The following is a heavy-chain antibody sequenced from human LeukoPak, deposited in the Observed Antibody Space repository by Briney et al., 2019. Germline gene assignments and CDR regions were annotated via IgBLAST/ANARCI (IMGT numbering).Heavy chain of an antibody. CDR1: GFTFRSYV. D-gene: IGHD4-17*01. CDR2: ISGSGSAT. CDR3: AKDQYGEAFDI. J-gene: IGHJ3*02. Sequence: GGSLRLSCVASGFTFRSYVMNWVRQAPGKGLEWVSAISGSGSATYYADSVKGRFTISRDNSKNTLYLQMNSLRAEDTAVYYCAKDQYGEAFDIWGPGTMVTVSP. V-gene: IGHV3-23*01.